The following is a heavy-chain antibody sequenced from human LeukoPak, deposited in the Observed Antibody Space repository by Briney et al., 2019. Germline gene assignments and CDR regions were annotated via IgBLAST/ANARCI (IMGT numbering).Heavy chain of an antibody. CDR1: GGSFSGYY. CDR3: ARVHRSSSWYRDFDY. V-gene: IGHV4-34*01. Sequence: SETLSLTCAVYGGSFSGYYWSWIRQPPGKGLEWIGAINHSGSTNYNPSLKSRVTISVDTSKNQFSLKLSSVTAADTAVYYCARVHRSSSWYRDFDYWGQGTLVTVSS. J-gene: IGHJ4*02. CDR2: INHSGST. D-gene: IGHD6-13*01.